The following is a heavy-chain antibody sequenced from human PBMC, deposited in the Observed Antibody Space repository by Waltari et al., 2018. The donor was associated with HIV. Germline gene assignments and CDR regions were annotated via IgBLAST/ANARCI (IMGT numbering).Heavy chain of an antibody. V-gene: IGHV5-51*01. CDR2: ISPEYFDT. Sequence: EVQLVQSGPQIKKPGESLKISCKASGYKLNPYWIGWVRQMPWKGLEWMGIISPEYFDTIYYRSSHGQGTTPADRSATTAYLPWSRLKASDTAKYYWAVAPYYFDSREARGRLDYFQNWGQGTLVTVTS. CDR1: GYKLNPYW. J-gene: IGHJ1*01. CDR3: AVAPYYFDSREARGRLDYFQN. D-gene: IGHD3-22*01.